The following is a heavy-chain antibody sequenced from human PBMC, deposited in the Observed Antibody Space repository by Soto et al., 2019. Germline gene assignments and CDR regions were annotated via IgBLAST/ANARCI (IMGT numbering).Heavy chain of an antibody. Sequence: ASVKVSCKASGYIFINYGITWVRQAPGQGLEWMGWISGYNGNTKYADKLQGRVTMTTDTSTTTAYMELRSLRSDDTAVSYCATEDVHAANWLDSWGQGTLVTVSS. V-gene: IGHV1-18*01. J-gene: IGHJ5*02. CDR1: GYIFINYG. D-gene: IGHD2-15*01. CDR2: ISGYNGNT. CDR3: ATEDVHAANWLDS.